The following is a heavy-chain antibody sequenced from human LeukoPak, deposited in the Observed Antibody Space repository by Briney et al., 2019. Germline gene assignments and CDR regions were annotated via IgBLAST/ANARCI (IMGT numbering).Heavy chain of an antibody. Sequence: PGGSLRLSCAASGSTFSSYSMNWVRQAPGKGLEWVSSISSSSSYIYYADSVKGRFTISRDNAKNSLYLQMNSLRAEDTAVYYCARDGGGIAVAGTAYWGQGTLVTVSS. J-gene: IGHJ4*02. CDR2: ISSSSSYI. CDR3: ARDGGGIAVAGTAY. D-gene: IGHD6-19*01. CDR1: GSTFSSYS. V-gene: IGHV3-21*01.